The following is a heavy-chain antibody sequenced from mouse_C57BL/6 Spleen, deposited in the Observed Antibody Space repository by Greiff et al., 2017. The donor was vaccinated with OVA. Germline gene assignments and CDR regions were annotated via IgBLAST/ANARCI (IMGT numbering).Heavy chain of an antibody. D-gene: IGHD1-1*02. Sequence: QVQLQQPGAELVKPGASVKMSCKASGHTFTSYWITWVKQRPGQGLEWIGDIYPGSGSTNYNEKFKSKATMTVDTSSSTAYLQLSSLTSEDSAVYYCARVDYAPGRFDVWGTGTTVTVSS. CDR3: ARVDYAPGRFDV. CDR2: IYPGSGST. CDR1: GHTFTSYW. V-gene: IGHV1-55*01. J-gene: IGHJ1*03.